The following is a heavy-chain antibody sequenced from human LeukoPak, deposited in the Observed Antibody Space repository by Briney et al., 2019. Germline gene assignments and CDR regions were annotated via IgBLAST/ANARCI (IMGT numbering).Heavy chain of an antibody. CDR3: ARSKLERPRNWFDP. CDR1: GGSISSGGYY. V-gene: IGHV4-31*03. D-gene: IGHD1-1*01. J-gene: IGHJ5*02. Sequence: PSETLSLTCTVSGGSISSGGYYWSWVRQHPGKGLEWIGYIYYSGSTYYNPSLKSRVTISVDTSKNQFSLKLSSVTAADTAVYYCARSKLERPRNWFDPWGQGTLVTVSS. CDR2: IYYSGST.